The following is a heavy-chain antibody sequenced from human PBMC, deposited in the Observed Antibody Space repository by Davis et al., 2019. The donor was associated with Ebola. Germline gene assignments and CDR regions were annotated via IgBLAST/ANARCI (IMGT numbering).Heavy chain of an antibody. D-gene: IGHD2-15*01. CDR2: IYSGGST. V-gene: IGHV3-53*01. Sequence: PGGSLRLSCAASGFTVSSNYMSWVRQAPGKGLEWVSVIYSGGSTYFADSVRGRFTISRDNSKNTLYLQMNSLRAEDTAVYYCARDMSGGRPYYYGMDVWGQGTTVTVSS. CDR1: GFTVSSNY. J-gene: IGHJ6*02. CDR3: ARDMSGGRPYYYGMDV.